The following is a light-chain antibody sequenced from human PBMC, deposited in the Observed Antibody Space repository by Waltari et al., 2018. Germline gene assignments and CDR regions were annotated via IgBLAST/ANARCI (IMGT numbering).Light chain of an antibody. V-gene: IGLV2-23*02. CDR2: EVN. Sequence: QSALTQPASVSGSPGQSITISCTGTSSDVGSYDLVSWYQQHPGKAPKLMIYEVNKRPSGVSHRVSGSRSGNTASLTIPGLQAEDEADYHCCSYAGNCTVVFGGGTKLTVL. CDR3: CSYAGNCTVV. CDR1: SSDVGSYDL. J-gene: IGLJ2*01.